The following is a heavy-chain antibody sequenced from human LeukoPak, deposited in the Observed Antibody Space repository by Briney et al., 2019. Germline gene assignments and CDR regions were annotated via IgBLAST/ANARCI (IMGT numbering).Heavy chain of an antibody. V-gene: IGHV4-30-2*01. Sequence: KSSETLSLTCAVSGGSISSGGYSWSWIRQPPGKGLEWIGYIYHSGSTYYNPSLKSRVTISVDRSKNQFSLKLSSVTAADTAVYYCARVGSSSWYRYFDYWGQGTLVAVSS. CDR1: GGSISSGGYS. CDR2: IYHSGST. CDR3: ARVGSSSWYRYFDY. J-gene: IGHJ4*02. D-gene: IGHD6-13*01.